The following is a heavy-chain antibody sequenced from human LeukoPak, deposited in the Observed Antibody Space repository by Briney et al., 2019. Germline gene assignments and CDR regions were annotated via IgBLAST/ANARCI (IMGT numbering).Heavy chain of an antibody. Sequence: GGSLRLSCAASGFTFSSYGMHWVRQAPGKGLEWVAVISYDGSNKYYADSVKGRFTISRDNSKNTLYLQMNSLRAEDTAVYYCAKVESIAAAGTPFDYWGQGTLVTVYS. J-gene: IGHJ4*02. CDR1: GFTFSSYG. CDR2: ISYDGSNK. CDR3: AKVESIAAAGTPFDY. D-gene: IGHD6-13*01. V-gene: IGHV3-30*18.